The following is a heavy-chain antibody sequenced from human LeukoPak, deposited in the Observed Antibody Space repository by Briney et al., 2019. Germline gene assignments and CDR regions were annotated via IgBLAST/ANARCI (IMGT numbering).Heavy chain of an antibody. CDR3: AGGLYSSSWYWFDP. V-gene: IGHV4-34*01. CDR1: GGSFSGYY. Sequence: PSETLSLTCAVYGGSFSGYYWSWIRQPPGKGLEWIGEINHSGSTNYNPSLKSRVTISVDTSKNQFSLKLSSVTAADTAVYYCAGGLYSSSWYWFDPWGQGTLVTVSS. D-gene: IGHD6-13*01. J-gene: IGHJ5*02. CDR2: INHSGST.